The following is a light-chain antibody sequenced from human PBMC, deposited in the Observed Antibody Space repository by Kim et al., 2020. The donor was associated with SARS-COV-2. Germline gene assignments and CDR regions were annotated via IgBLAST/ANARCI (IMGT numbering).Light chain of an antibody. CDR1: SSDVGVYNY. CDR2: KVS. J-gene: IGLJ1*01. Sequence: SVTLACTEPSSDVGVYNYVTCDQQHPDKAPKLMIYKVSWRPSRVPDRFSGSKSGHTASLTVAGLQAENEADYYCSSYAGSNTLYVFGTGTKVTVL. CDR3: SSYAGSNTLYV. V-gene: IGLV2-8*01.